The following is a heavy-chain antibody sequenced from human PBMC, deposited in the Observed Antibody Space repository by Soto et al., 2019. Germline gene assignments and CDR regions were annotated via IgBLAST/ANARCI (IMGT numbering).Heavy chain of an antibody. V-gene: IGHV3-15*01. Sequence: GSLRLSCAASGITFTNAWMSWVRRAPGKGLEWVGRIKSKTDGGTTDYAAPVRGRFTISRDDSSNTLYLQMNSLKTEDTAVYYCTTQTLTTVTFFDYWGQGALVTVSS. CDR3: TTQTLTTVTFFDY. J-gene: IGHJ4*02. D-gene: IGHD4-17*01. CDR2: IKSKTDGGTT. CDR1: GITFTNAW.